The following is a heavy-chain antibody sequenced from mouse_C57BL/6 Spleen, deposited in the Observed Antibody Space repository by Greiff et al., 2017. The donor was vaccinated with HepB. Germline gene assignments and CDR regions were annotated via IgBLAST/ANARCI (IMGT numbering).Heavy chain of an antibody. J-gene: IGHJ3*01. D-gene: IGHD2-3*01. CDR2: IYPRSGNT. Sequence: QVQLQQSGAELARPGASVKLSCKASGYTFTSYGISWAKQRTGQGLEWIGEIYPRSGNTYYNEKFKGKATLTADKSSSTAYMELRSLTSEDSAVYFCAREEDDGYYGAYWGKGTLVTVSA. CDR1: GYTFTSYG. CDR3: AREEDDGYYGAY. V-gene: IGHV1-81*01.